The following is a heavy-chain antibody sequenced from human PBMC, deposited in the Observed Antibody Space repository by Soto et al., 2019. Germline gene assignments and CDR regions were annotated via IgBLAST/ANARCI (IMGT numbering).Heavy chain of an antibody. V-gene: IGHV4-34*01. Sequence: QVHLQQWGAGLLKPSETLSLTCAVNGGAFNGYYWTWIRQSPGKGLQWIGEINHSGTVDYNPSIQSPVTFSIDTSKKQFSPTLTSVTAADTAVYYCARAGAALVRGSIGGFDYWGQGTLVTVSS. CDR3: ARAGAALVRGSIGGFDY. CDR2: INHSGTV. J-gene: IGHJ4*02. CDR1: GGAFNGYY. D-gene: IGHD3-10*01.